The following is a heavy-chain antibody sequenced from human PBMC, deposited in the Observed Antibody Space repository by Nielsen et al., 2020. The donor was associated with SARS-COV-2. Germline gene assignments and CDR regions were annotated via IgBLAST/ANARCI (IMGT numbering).Heavy chain of an antibody. J-gene: IGHJ4*02. D-gene: IGHD3-10*01. CDR3: TTDPALRGFGY. CDR2: IKSRPDGGTT. V-gene: IGHV3-15*01. Sequence: GGSLRLSCVVSGFTFSNAWMSWVRQAPGKGLEWVGRIKSRPDGGTTDFAAPVKDRFTISRDDSKNTLYLQMNSLKTEDTAFYYCTTDPALRGFGYWGQGTLVTVSS. CDR1: GFTFSNAW.